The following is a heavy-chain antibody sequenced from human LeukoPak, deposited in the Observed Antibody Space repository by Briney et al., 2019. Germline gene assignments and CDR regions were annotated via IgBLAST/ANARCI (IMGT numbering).Heavy chain of an antibody. D-gene: IGHD6-19*01. CDR1: GFTFSSYW. J-gene: IGHJ4*02. V-gene: IGHV3-7*01. CDR3: ATYSSAFSY. Sequence: GGSLRLSCAASGFTFSSYWMSWVRQAPGKGLEWVANIKQDGSDKYYVDSVKGRFTISRDNAKNSLYPQMNSLRAEDTAVYYCATYSSAFSYWGQGTLVTVSS. CDR2: IKQDGSDK.